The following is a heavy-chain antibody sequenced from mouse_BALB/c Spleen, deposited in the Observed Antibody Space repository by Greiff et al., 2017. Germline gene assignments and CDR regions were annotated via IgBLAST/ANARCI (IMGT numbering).Heavy chain of an antibody. Sequence: VQLVESGPELVKPGASVKMSCKASGYTFTDYVISWVKQRTGQGLEWIGEIYPGSGSTYYNEKFKGKATLTADKSSNTAYMQLSSLTSEDSAVYFCARWMITEGFAYWGQGTLVTVSA. J-gene: IGHJ3*01. CDR1: GYTFTDYV. D-gene: IGHD2-4*01. V-gene: IGHV1-77*01. CDR2: IYPGSGST. CDR3: ARWMITEGFAY.